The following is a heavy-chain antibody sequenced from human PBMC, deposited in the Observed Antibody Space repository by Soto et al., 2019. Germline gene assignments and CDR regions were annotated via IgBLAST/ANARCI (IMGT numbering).Heavy chain of an antibody. CDR1: GGTFSSYA. Sequence: SVKVSCKASGGTFSSYAISWVRQAPGQGLEWMGGIIPIFGTANYAQKFQGRVTITADESTSTAYMELSSLRSEDTAMYYCARMYYDFWSGYRSYYYYGMDVWGQGTTVTVSS. CDR3: ARMYYDFWSGYRSYYYYGMDV. D-gene: IGHD3-3*01. CDR2: IIPIFGTA. J-gene: IGHJ6*02. V-gene: IGHV1-69*13.